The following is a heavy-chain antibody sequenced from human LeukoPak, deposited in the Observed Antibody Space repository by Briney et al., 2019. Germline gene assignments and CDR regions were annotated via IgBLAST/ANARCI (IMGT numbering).Heavy chain of an antibody. CDR2: VKSKTDGETT. CDR3: VTRISGVAY. V-gene: IGHV3-15*01. CDR1: GFIFKNAW. D-gene: IGHD1-26*01. Sequence: GGSLRLSGAASGFIFKNAWMTWVRQAPGKGLEWVGRVKSKTDGETTDYTAPVKGRFIVSRDDSKNTLFLEMNSLKTEDTAVYFCVTRISGVAYWGQGTLVTVSS. J-gene: IGHJ4*02.